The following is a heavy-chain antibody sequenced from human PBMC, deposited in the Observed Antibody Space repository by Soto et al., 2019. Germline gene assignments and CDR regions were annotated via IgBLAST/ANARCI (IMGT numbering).Heavy chain of an antibody. J-gene: IGHJ3*02. D-gene: IGHD1-26*01. CDR3: TRDIVGATDAFDI. CDR2: IRSKANSYAP. CDR1: GFTFSGSA. V-gene: IGHV3-73*01. Sequence: GGSLRLSCAASGFTFSGSAMHWVRQASGKGLEWVGRIRSKANSYAPAYAASVKGRFTISRDDSKNTAYLQMNSLKTEDTAVYYCTRDIVGATDAFDIWGQGTMVTVSS.